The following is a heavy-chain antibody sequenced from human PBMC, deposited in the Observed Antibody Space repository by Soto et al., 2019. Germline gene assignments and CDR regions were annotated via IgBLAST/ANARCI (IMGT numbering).Heavy chain of an antibody. CDR2: VWYDGRNK. CDR1: GFTFSSHG. D-gene: IGHD5-12*01. Sequence: QVQVVESGGGVVQPRRSLRLSCAASGFTFSSHGMHWVRQAPGKGLEWVALVWYDGRNKDYADSVKGRFTISRDNSKNTLYLQMNSLRDEDTAVYYCVRAAGYSGNDYVYYYGMDVWGQGTTVTVSS. CDR3: VRAAGYSGNDYVYYYGMDV. V-gene: IGHV3-33*01. J-gene: IGHJ6*02.